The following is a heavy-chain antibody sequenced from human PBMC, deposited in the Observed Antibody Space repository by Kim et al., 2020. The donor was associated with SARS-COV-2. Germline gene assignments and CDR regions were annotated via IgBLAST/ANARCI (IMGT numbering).Heavy chain of an antibody. J-gene: IGHJ4*02. V-gene: IGHV3-53*01. CDR1: GFTVSSNY. CDR3: ATVGGSGSYYEVYFDY. Sequence: GGSLRLSCAASGFTVSSNYMSWVRQAPGKGLEWVSVIYSGGSTYYADAVKVRFTISRDNSKNTLYLQMNSLRAEDTAVYYCATVGGSGSYYEVYFDYWGQRTLVTVSS. D-gene: IGHD3-10*01. CDR2: IYSGGST.